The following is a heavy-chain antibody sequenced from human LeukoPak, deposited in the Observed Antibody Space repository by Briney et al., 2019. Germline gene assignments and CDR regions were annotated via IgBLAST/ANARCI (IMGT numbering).Heavy chain of an antibody. D-gene: IGHD6-19*01. CDR2: ISGSGGST. CDR1: GFTFSSYA. V-gene: IGHV3-23*01. CDR3: AKEARSSSVSPSIDP. J-gene: IGHJ5*02. Sequence: GESLKISCAASGFTFSSYAMSWVRQAPGKGLEWVSAISGSGGSTYYADSVKGRFTISRDNSKNTLYLQMNSLRAEDTAVYYCAKEARSSSVSPSIDPWGQGTLVTVSS.